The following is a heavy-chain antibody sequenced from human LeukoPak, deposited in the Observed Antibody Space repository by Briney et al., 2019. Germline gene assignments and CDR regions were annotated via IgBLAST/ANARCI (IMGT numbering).Heavy chain of an antibody. J-gene: IGHJ4*02. V-gene: IGHV1-2*02. CDR1: GYTFTDYY. Sequence: ASVKVSCKASGYTFTDYYMHWVRQAPGQGLEWMGWIDPDGGGTNYAQMFQGRVTMTRDTSISTAYMELSSLRSDDTAIYYCERVSGRSGPFEYWGQGTLVTVSS. CDR3: ERVSGRSGPFEY. D-gene: IGHD3-3*01. CDR2: IDPDGGGT.